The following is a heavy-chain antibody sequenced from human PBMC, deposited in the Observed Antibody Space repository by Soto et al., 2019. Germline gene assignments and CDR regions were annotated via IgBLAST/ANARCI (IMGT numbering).Heavy chain of an antibody. D-gene: IGHD5-12*01. CDR2: ISWNSGSI. V-gene: IGHV3-9*01. Sequence: GGSLRLSCAASGFTFDDYAMHWVRQAPGKGLEWVSGISWNSGSIGYADSVKGRFTISRDNAKNSLYLQMNSLRAEDTALYYCAKDTGYVGRARYYYGMDVWGQGTTVTVSS. J-gene: IGHJ6*02. CDR1: GFTFDDYA. CDR3: AKDTGYVGRARYYYGMDV.